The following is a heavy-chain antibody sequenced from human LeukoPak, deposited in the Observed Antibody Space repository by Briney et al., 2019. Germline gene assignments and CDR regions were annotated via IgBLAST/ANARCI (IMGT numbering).Heavy chain of an antibody. V-gene: IGHV3-74*01. Sequence: PGGSLRLSCAASGFTFSRYWMHWVRQAPGKGLVWVSRINTDGSRTTYADSVKGRFTISRDNAKNTVYLQMNSLRAEDTAVYYCARVALGSYNWFDPWSQGTLVTVSS. J-gene: IGHJ5*02. CDR1: GFTFSRYW. CDR3: ARVALGSYNWFDP. CDR2: INTDGSRT. D-gene: IGHD3-10*01.